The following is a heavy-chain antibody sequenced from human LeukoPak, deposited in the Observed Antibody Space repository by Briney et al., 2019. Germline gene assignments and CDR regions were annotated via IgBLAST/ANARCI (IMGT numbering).Heavy chain of an antibody. D-gene: IGHD3-10*01. CDR1: GYSISSGYY. Sequence: SETLSLTCTVSGYSISSGYYWGWIRQPPGKGLEWIGSIYHSGSTYYNPSLKSRVTISVDTSKNQFSLKLSSVTAADTAVYYCARVRDSGSYYHYYYYYMDVWGKGTTVTISS. J-gene: IGHJ6*03. CDR3: ARVRDSGSYYHYYYYYMDV. V-gene: IGHV4-38-2*02. CDR2: IYHSGST.